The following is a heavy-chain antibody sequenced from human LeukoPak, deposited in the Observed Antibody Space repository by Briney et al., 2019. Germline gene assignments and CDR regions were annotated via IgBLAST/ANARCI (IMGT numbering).Heavy chain of an antibody. CDR1: GYTLTELS. CDR2: FDPEDGET. V-gene: IGHV1-24*01. D-gene: IGHD4-17*01. J-gene: IGHJ4*02. Sequence: ASVKVSCKVSGYTLTELSMHWVRQAPGKGLEWMGGFDPEDGETIYAQKFQGRVTMTKDTSTDTAYMELSSLRSEDTAVYYCATFHDYGDYHEGYWGQGTLVTVSS. CDR3: ATFHDYGDYHEGY.